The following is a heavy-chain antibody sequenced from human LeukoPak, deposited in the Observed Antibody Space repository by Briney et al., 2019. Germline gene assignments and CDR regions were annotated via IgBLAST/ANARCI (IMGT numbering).Heavy chain of an antibody. CDR3: AKDYVVGARLWAFDI. CDR1: GFTLSSYW. Sequence: PGGSLRLSCAASGFTLSSYWMHWVRQAPGKGLVWVSRMNSDGRSRTYADSVKGRFTISRDNAKNTLYLQMNSLRAEDTAVYYCAKDYVVGARLWAFDIWGQGTMVTVSS. D-gene: IGHD2-21*01. V-gene: IGHV3-74*01. J-gene: IGHJ3*02. CDR2: MNSDGRSR.